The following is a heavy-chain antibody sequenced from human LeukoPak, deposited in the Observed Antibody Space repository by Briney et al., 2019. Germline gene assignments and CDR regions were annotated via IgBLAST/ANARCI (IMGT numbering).Heavy chain of an antibody. CDR2: IIPIFGTA. V-gene: IGHV1-69*13. J-gene: IGHJ5*02. CDR1: GGTFSSYA. CDR3: ARWGYDFWSGSNWFDP. D-gene: IGHD3-3*01. Sequence: GASVKDSCKASGGTFSSYAISWVRQAPGQGLEWMGGIIPIFGTANYAQKFQGRVTITADESTSTAYMELSSLRSEDTAVYYCARWGYDFWSGSNWFDPWGQGTLVTVSS.